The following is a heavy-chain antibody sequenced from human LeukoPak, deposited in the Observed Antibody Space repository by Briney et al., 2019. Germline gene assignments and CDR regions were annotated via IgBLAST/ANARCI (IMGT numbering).Heavy chain of an antibody. V-gene: IGHV4-39*01. J-gene: IGHJ4*02. Sequence: PSETLSLTCTASGGSISSSSYYWGWIRQPPGKGLEWIGSIYYSGSTYYNPSLKSRVAISVDTSKNQFSLKLSSVTAADTAVYYCASYGILTGQVGHYFDYWGQGTLVTVSS. CDR2: IYYSGST. D-gene: IGHD3-9*01. CDR1: GGSISSSSYY. CDR3: ASYGILTGQVGHYFDY.